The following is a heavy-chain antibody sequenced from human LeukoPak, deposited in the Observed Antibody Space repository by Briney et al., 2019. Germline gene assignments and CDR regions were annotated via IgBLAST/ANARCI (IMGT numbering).Heavy chain of an antibody. CDR2: IYHSGST. J-gene: IGHJ4*02. D-gene: IGHD3-3*01. CDR3: AREAPRLWSGYFSNFDY. CDR1: GYSISSGYY. V-gene: IGHV4-38-2*02. Sequence: SETLSLTCTVPGYSISSGYYWGWIRQPPGKVLEWIGIIYHSGSTYYNPSLKSRVTISVDTSKNQFSLKLSSVIAADTALYYCAREAPRLWSGYFSNFDYWGQGTLVTVSS.